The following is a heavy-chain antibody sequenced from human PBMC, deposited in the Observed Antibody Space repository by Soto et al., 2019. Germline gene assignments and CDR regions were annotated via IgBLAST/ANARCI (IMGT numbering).Heavy chain of an antibody. J-gene: IGHJ4*02. CDR1: GFTFSSYS. D-gene: IGHD3-22*01. V-gene: IGHV3-21*01. Sequence: NPGGSLRLSCAASGFTFSSYSMNWVRQAPGKGLEWVSSISSSSTYIYYADSVKGRFTISRDDAKNSLFLQMSSLRVEDTAVYYCARGGDTSGSWPRYWGQGTLVTVSS. CDR2: ISSSSTYI. CDR3: ARGGDTSGSWPRY.